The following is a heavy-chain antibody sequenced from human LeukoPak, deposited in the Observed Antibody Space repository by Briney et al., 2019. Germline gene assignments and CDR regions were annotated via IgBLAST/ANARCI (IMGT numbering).Heavy chain of an antibody. V-gene: IGHV4-4*09. CDR1: GGSISSYY. CDR2: IYTSGST. D-gene: IGHD2-2*01. J-gene: IGHJ6*03. Sequence: PSETLSLTCTVSGGSISSYYWSWIRQPPGEGLEWIGYIYTSGSTNCNPPLKSRVTISVDTSKNQFSLKLSSVTAADTAVYYCAGGLSSIGLGYYYYYYMDVWGKGTTATVSS. CDR3: AGGLSSIGLGYYYYYYMDV.